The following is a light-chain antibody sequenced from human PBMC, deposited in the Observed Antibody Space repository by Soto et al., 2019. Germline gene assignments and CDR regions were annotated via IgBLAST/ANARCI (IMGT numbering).Light chain of an antibody. CDR3: QQYGTSLFT. CDR1: QYVGTR. CDR2: YTS. J-gene: IGKJ3*01. V-gene: IGKV3-11*01. Sequence: EIVLTQSPATLSSSPGETATLSCRASQYVGTRLAWYQHKPGQAPRLLIYYTSNRATGIPARFSGSGSGTDFTLTINSLAPEDFAVYYCQQYGTSLFTFGPGTKVDI.